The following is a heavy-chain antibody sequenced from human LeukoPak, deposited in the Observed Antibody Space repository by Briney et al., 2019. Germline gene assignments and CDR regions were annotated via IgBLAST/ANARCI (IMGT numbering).Heavy chain of an antibody. CDR1: GFTFSSYW. J-gene: IGHJ4*02. D-gene: IGHD1-26*01. CDR2: IKRDGSST. Sequence: GGSLRLSCAASGFTFSSYWMHWVRHAAGKGRGWVSCIKRDGSSTSYADSVKGRFTISRDNAKNTLYLQMNSLRAEDTAVYYCARETVSGSYLGWGQGTLVTVSS. V-gene: IGHV3-74*01. CDR3: ARETVSGSYLG.